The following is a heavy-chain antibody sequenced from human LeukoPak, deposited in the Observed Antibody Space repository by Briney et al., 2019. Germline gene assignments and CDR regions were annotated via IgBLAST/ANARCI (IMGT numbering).Heavy chain of an antibody. CDR1: GYTFTSYG. J-gene: IGHJ4*02. Sequence: GASVKVSSKASGYTFTSYGISWVRQAPGRGLEWMGWISAYNGNTNYAQKLQGRVTMTTDTSTSTAYMELRSLRSDDTAVYYCARGAYDFWSGYYPFDYWGQGTLVTVSS. CDR2: ISAYNGNT. D-gene: IGHD3-3*01. V-gene: IGHV1-18*01. CDR3: ARGAYDFWSGYYPFDY.